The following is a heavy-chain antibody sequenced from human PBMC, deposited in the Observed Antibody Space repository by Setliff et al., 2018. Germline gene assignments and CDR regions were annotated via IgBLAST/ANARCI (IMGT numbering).Heavy chain of an antibody. Sequence: SETLSLTCTVSGGSISSYYWSWIRQPPGKGLEWIGYINYSGSTNYNPSLKSRVTISEDMSKNQFSLKVSSVTAADTAVYYCARLGTTIPTSGTWTYYYYYYMDVWGKGTTVTVSS. CDR3: ARLGTTIPTSGTWTYYYYYYMDV. V-gene: IGHV4-59*08. CDR1: GGSISSYY. D-gene: IGHD2-21*01. J-gene: IGHJ6*03. CDR2: INYSGST.